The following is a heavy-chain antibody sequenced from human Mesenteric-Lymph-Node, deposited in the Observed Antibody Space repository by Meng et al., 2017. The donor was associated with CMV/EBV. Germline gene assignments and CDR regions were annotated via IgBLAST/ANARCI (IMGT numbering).Heavy chain of an antibody. J-gene: IGHJ4*02. D-gene: IGHD2-8*02. V-gene: IGHV4-61*01. CDR3: ARDTGVNFDY. Sequence: CTVSGGSVTSGSYYWSWIRQPPGKGLEWIGYIFHSGSTYYNPSLKSRVTISVDTSKNQFSLKLTSVTAADTALYYCARDTGVNFDYWGQGTLVTVSS. CDR1: GGSVTSGSYY. CDR2: IFHSGST.